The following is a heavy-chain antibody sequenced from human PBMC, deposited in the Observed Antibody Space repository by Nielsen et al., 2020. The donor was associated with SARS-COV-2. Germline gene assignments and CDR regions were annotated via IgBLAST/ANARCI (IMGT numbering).Heavy chain of an antibody. CDR2: ISSSSSYI. J-gene: IGHJ6*03. CDR1: GFTFSSYS. V-gene: IGHV3-21*01. Sequence: GESLKISCAASGFTFSSYSMNWVRQAPGKGLEWVSSISSSSSYIYYADSVKGRFTISRDNSKNTLYLQMNSLRAEDTAVYYCAKNSVVPAAYYYYYMDVWGKGTTVTVSS. D-gene: IGHD2-2*01. CDR3: AKNSVVPAAYYYYYMDV.